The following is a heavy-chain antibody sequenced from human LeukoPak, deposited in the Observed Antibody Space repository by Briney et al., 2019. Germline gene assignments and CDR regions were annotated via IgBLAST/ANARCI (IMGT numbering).Heavy chain of an antibody. V-gene: IGHV1-69-2*01. CDR2: VDPEDGET. CDR3: AIVLSGYYLY. D-gene: IGHD3-22*01. J-gene: IGHJ4*02. CDR1: GYTFTDYY. Sequence: ASVKVSCKVSGYTFTDYYMHWVQQAPGKGLEWMGLVDPEDGETIYAEKFQGRVTITADTSTDTAYMELSSLRSEDTAVYYCAIVLSGYYLYWVQVTLVTVSS.